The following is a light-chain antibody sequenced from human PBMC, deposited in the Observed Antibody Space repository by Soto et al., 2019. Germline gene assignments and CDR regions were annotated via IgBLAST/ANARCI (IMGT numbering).Light chain of an antibody. V-gene: IGLV3-1*01. Sequence: SYELTPPPSVSVSPGQTTTMTCSGDKLGAKYVCWYQQKPGQSPVLVIYDDNTRPSGIPERFSGSNSGNTATLTISGTQALDEADYFCQAWDNSVIFGGGTKLTVL. CDR1: KLGAKY. CDR3: QAWDNSVI. J-gene: IGLJ2*01. CDR2: DDN.